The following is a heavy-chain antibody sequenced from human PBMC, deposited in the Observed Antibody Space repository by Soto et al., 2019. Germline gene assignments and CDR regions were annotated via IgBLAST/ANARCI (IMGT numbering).Heavy chain of an antibody. CDR1: GGSIISSSYY. D-gene: IGHD3-3*01. CDR2: IYYSGST. CDR3: TGGTIFGVVIIDY. Sequence: SETLSLTCTFSGGSIISSSYYWGWIRQPPGKGLEWIGSIYYSGSTYYNPSLKSRVTISVDTSKNQFSLKLSSVTAADTAVYYCTGGTIFGVVIIDYWGQGTLVTVSS. V-gene: IGHV4-39*01. J-gene: IGHJ4*02.